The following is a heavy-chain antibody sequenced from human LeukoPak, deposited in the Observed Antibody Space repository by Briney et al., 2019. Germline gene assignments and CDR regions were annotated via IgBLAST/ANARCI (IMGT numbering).Heavy chain of an antibody. CDR1: GFTFSTYT. Sequence: GGSLRPSCAASGFTFSTYTINWVRQTPGKGLEWVSSISSSSTYIYYTDSVKGRFTISRDNAKNSLYLQMNSLRVEDTAVYYCARVGGSSGWYEDYFDFWGQGTLVTVSS. D-gene: IGHD6-19*01. V-gene: IGHV3-21*01. J-gene: IGHJ4*02. CDR2: ISSSSTYI. CDR3: ARVGGSSGWYEDYFDF.